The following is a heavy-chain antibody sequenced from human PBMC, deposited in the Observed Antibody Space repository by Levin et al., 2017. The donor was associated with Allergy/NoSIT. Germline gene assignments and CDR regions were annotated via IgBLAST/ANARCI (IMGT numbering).Heavy chain of an antibody. Sequence: NRGESLKISCKGSGYSFTSYWIGWVRQMPGKGLEWMGIIYPGDSDTRYSPSFQGQVTISADKSISTAYLQWSSLKASDTAMYYCARQTGEIVVVKSSFSGSEEGALDIWGQGTMVTVSS. CDR3: ARQTGEIVVVKSSFSGSEEGALDI. CDR2: IYPGDSDT. D-gene: IGHD3-22*01. V-gene: IGHV5-51*01. J-gene: IGHJ3*02. CDR1: GYSFTSYW.